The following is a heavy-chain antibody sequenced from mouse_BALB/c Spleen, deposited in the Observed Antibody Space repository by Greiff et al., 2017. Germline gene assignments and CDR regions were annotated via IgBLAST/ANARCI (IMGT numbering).Heavy chain of an antibody. J-gene: IGHJ4*01. D-gene: IGHD2-4*01. CDR1: GFTFSSYT. CDR2: ISSGGSYT. V-gene: IGHV5-6-4*01. Sequence: EVKVVESGGGLVKPGGSLKLSCAASGFTFSSYTMSWVRQTPEKRLEWVATISSGGSYTYYPDSVKGRFTISRDNAKNTLYLQMSSLKSEDTAMYYCTIYYDYDEGAMDYWGQGTSVTVSS. CDR3: TIYYDYDEGAMDY.